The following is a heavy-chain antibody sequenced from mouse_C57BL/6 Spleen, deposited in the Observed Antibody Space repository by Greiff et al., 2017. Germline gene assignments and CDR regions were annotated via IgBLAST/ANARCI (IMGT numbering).Heavy chain of an antibody. CDR3: AKGFYGSSLYWYFDV. V-gene: IGHV1-69*01. D-gene: IGHD1-1*01. J-gene: IGHJ1*03. CDR2: IDPSDSYT. Sequence: QVQLQQPGAELVMPGASVKLSCKASGYTFTSYWMHRVKQRPGQGLEWIGEIDPSDSYTNYNQKFKGKSTLTVDKSSSTAYMQLSSLTSEDSAVYYCAKGFYGSSLYWYFDVWGTGTTVTVSS. CDR1: GYTFTSYW.